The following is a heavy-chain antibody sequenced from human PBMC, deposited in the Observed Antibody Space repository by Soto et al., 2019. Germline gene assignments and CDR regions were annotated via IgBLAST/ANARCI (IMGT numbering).Heavy chain of an antibody. D-gene: IGHD2-2*01. CDR3: ARLDGYCSSTSCTNNWFDP. Sequence: QVQLQESGPGLVKPSETLSLTCTVSGGSISSYYWSWIRQPPGKGLEWIGYIYYSGSTNYNPSLKSRVTISVDTSKNQFSLKLSSVTAADTAVYYCARLDGYCSSTSCTNNWFDPWGQGTLVTVSS. J-gene: IGHJ5*02. CDR1: GGSISSYY. V-gene: IGHV4-59*01. CDR2: IYYSGST.